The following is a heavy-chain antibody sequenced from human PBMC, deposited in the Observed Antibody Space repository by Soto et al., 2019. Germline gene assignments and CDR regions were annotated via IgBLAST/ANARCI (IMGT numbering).Heavy chain of an antibody. D-gene: IGHD5-18*01. V-gene: IGHV1-24*01. CDR3: ARGGRIVDTGIGYYYYHAMDV. Sequence: GASVKVSCKVSGYTLTELSMHWVRQAPGKGLEWMGGFDPEDGETIYAQKLQGRVTMTRDTSTGTAYMELGSLRSEDTAVYYCARGGRIVDTGIGYYYYHAMDVWGQGTTVTVSS. CDR2: FDPEDGET. CDR1: GYTLTELS. J-gene: IGHJ6*02.